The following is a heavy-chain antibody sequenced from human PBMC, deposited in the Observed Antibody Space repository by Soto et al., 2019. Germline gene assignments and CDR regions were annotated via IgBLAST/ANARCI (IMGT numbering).Heavy chain of an antibody. V-gene: IGHV4-4*02. Sequence: QVQLQESGPGLVKPSGTLSLTCAVSGGSISSSNWWSWVRQPPGKGLEWIGEIYHSGSTNYNPSLKSRVTISVDKSKNQFSQKLSSVTAADTAVYYCARIVRVTMIVPTGYYGMDVWGQGTTVTVSS. CDR3: ARIVRVTMIVPTGYYGMDV. CDR2: IYHSGST. J-gene: IGHJ6*02. D-gene: IGHD3-22*01. CDR1: GGSISSSNW.